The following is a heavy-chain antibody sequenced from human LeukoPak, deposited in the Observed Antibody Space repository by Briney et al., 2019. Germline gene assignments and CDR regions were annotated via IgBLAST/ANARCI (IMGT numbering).Heavy chain of an antibody. CDR1: GGTFSSYA. Sequence: SVKVSCKASGGTFSSYAISWVRQAPGQGLEWMGGIIPIFGTANYAQKFQGRVTITADESTSTAYMELSSLRSEDTAVYYCARAHFGYGYALLRMDVWGKGTTVTISS. CDR3: ARAHFGYGYALLRMDV. V-gene: IGHV1-69*13. CDR2: IIPIFGTA. J-gene: IGHJ6*03. D-gene: IGHD5-18*01.